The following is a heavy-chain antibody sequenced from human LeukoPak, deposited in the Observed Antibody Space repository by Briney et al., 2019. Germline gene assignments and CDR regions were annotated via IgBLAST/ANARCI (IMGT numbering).Heavy chain of an antibody. CDR1: GFTFSSYA. D-gene: IGHD3-22*01. V-gene: IGHV3-48*02. CDR3: ARETYYYDSSGYGYDY. J-gene: IGHJ4*02. Sequence: GGSLRLSCAASGFTFSSYAMSWVRQAPGKGLEWVSYISSSSSTIYYADSVKGRFTISRDNAKNSLYLQMNSLRDEDTAVYYCARETYYYDSSGYGYDYWGQGTLVTVSS. CDR2: ISSSSSTI.